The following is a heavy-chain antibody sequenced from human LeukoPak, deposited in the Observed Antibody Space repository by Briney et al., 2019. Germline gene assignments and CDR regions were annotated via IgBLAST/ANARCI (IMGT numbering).Heavy chain of an antibody. CDR3: ARRKYSGSYWGAFDI. V-gene: IGHV1-2*02. CDR2: INPNSGGT. J-gene: IGHJ3*02. Sequence: ASVKVSCKASGYTFTGYYMHWVRQAPGQGLEWMGWINPNSGGTNYAQKFQGRVTMTRDTSISTAYMELSRLRSDDTAVYYCARRKYSGSYWGAFDIWGQGTMVTVSS. D-gene: IGHD1-26*01. CDR1: GYTFTGYY.